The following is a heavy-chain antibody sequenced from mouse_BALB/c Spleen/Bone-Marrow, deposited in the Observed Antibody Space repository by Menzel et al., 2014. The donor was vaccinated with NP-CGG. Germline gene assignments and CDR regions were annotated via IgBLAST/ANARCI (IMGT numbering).Heavy chain of an antibody. Sequence: VQLQQSGPGLVQPSQSLSITCTVSGFSLTSYGVHWVRQSPGKGLEWLGAIWSGGGSDYNAAFISRLSITKDNSKSQVFFIMFSLQVDDTAIYYCARTSNYVDFDYWGQGTTLTVSS. CDR2: IWSGGGS. D-gene: IGHD2-5*01. J-gene: IGHJ2*01. CDR3: ARTSNYVDFDY. CDR1: GFSLTSYG. V-gene: IGHV2-4-1*01.